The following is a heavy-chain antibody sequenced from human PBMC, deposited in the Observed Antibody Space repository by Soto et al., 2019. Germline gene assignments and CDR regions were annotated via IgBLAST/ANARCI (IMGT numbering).Heavy chain of an antibody. D-gene: IGHD2-15*01. CDR3: AKDSHKEVAVFDI. V-gene: IGHV3-21*01. CDR2: ISSSSSYI. J-gene: IGHJ3*02. Sequence: GGSLRLSCAASGFTFSSYSMNWVRQAPGKGLEWVSSISSSSSYIYYADSVKGRFTISRDNAKNSLFLQMNSLRAEDTALYYCAKDSHKEVAVFDIWSQGTMVTVSS. CDR1: GFTFSSYS.